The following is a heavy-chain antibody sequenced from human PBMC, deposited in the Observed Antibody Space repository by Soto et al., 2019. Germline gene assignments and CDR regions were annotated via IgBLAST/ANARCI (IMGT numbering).Heavy chain of an antibody. D-gene: IGHD1-20*01. CDR3: AIVYKAYRRQHVFDI. CDR1: GYSFNSYY. Sequence: QVQLVQSGAEVKKPGASVKVACKASGYSFNSYYMHWVRQAPGQGPEWMGVINPSGASTSYAQTYQGRVNMTRDTSSSSVYIEWSSLRSEDTALYDCAIVYKAYRRQHVFDIWGQGTLVTFSS. V-gene: IGHV1-46*02. CDR2: INPSGAST. J-gene: IGHJ3*02.